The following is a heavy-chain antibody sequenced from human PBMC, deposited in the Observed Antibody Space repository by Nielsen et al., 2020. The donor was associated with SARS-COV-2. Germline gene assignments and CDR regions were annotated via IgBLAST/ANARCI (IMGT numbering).Heavy chain of an antibody. D-gene: IGHD2/OR15-2a*01. V-gene: IGHV4-34*10. J-gene: IGHJ3*01. CDR3: ARAPSSFQFFFRERGEAFDV. Sequence: SETLSLTCGVHGGSFSGYYWNWIRQTPGKGLEWIGEINDSANMDHNPSLKSRVAMSVDRSRSQFSLSLSSVTAADTGVYYCARAPSSFQFFFRERGEAFDVWGQGATVIVAS. CDR2: INDSANM. CDR1: GGSFSGYY.